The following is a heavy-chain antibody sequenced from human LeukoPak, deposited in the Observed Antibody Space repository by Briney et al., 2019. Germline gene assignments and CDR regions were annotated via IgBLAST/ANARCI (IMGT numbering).Heavy chain of an antibody. D-gene: IGHD3-22*01. Sequence: ARSLRLSCAASGFTFSNYGMHWVRQVPGKGLEWVAAIWFDGIKKYYADSVKGRLTISRDNTKNTLYLQVNSLRAEDTAVYYCARDLEDSSPFGAFDMWGQGTMVTVSS. CDR1: GFTFSNYG. J-gene: IGHJ3*02. CDR2: IWFDGIKK. CDR3: ARDLEDSSPFGAFDM. V-gene: IGHV3-33*01.